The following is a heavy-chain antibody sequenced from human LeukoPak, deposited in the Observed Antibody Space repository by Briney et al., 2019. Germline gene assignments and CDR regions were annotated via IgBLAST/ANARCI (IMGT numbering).Heavy chain of an antibody. J-gene: IGHJ4*02. CDR1: GFTVSSNY. Sequence: GGSLRLSCAASGFTVSSNYMSWVRQAPGKGLEWVSVIYSGGSTYYAYSVKGRFTISRDNSKNTLYIQMNSLRAEDTAVYYCARDSSSWYDYWGQGTLVTVSS. CDR2: IYSGGST. D-gene: IGHD6-13*01. CDR3: ARDSSSWYDY. V-gene: IGHV3-66*01.